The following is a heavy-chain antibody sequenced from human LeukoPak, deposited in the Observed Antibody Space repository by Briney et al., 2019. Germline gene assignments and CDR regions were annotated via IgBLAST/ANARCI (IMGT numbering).Heavy chain of an antibody. V-gene: IGHV3-74*01. CDR3: ARDISYAMDV. J-gene: IGHJ6*02. D-gene: IGHD2/OR15-2a*01. CDR2: INGDGSST. CDR1: GFTFSIYW. Sequence: GGSLRLSCAASGFTFSIYWMHWVRQAPGKALVWVSRINGDGSSTTYADSVKGRFTISRDNDKNTLYLQMNSLRAEDTAVYYCARDISYAMDVWGQGTTVTVSS.